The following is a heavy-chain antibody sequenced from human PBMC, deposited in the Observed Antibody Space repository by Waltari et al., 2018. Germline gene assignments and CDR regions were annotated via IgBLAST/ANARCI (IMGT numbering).Heavy chain of an antibody. Sequence: QVQLVQSGAEVKKPGSSVKVSCKASAGTFSSYAISWVRQAPGQGLEWMGRIIPIFGTANYEQKFQGRVTSTADKSTSTAYMELSSLRSEDTAVYYCAKHDYSNYGWFDPWGQGTLVTVSS. J-gene: IGHJ5*02. CDR2: IIPIFGTA. D-gene: IGHD4-4*01. CDR3: AKHDYSNYGWFDP. V-gene: IGHV1-69*08. CDR1: AGTFSSYA.